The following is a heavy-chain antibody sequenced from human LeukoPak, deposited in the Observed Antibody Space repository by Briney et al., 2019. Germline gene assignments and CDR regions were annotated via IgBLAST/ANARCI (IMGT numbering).Heavy chain of an antibody. J-gene: IGHJ4*02. CDR1: GGSFSGYY. CDR2: INHSGST. Sequence: PSETLSLTCAVYGGSFSGYYWSWIRQPPGKGLEWIGEINHSGSTNYNPSHKSRVTISVDTSKNQFSLKLSSVTAADTAVYYCARGTLLWPDWGQGTLVTVSS. D-gene: IGHD3-10*01. V-gene: IGHV4-34*01. CDR3: ARGTLLWPD.